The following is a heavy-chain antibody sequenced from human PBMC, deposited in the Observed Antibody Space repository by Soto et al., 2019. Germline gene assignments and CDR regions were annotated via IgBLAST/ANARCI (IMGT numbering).Heavy chain of an antibody. Sequence: SETLSLTCAVYGASLSGYKWSWVRQPPGKGLEWIGEINQSGGTNYNPSLKGRVTISMDTSKNQFSLRLKSVTAADTAIYYCARDPYANAFDIWGRGTMVTVSS. CDR2: INQSGGT. V-gene: IGHV4-34*01. CDR3: ARDPYANAFDI. J-gene: IGHJ3*02. CDR1: GASLSGYK. D-gene: IGHD2-8*01.